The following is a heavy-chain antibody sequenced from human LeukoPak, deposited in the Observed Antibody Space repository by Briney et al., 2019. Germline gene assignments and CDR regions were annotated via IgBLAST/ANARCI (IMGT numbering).Heavy chain of an antibody. D-gene: IGHD3-10*01. J-gene: IGHJ4*02. CDR2: ISYDGSNK. Sequence: PGRSLRLSCAASGFTFSSYAMHWVRQAPGKGLEWVAVISYDGSNKYYADSVKGRFTISRDNSKNTLYLQMNSLRAEDTAVYYCARGRLWFGKTTRVFDYWGQGTLVTVSS. V-gene: IGHV3-30-3*01. CDR1: GFTFSSYA. CDR3: ARGRLWFGKTTRVFDY.